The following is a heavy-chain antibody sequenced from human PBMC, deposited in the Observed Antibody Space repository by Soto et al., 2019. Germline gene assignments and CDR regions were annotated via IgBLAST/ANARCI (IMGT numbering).Heavy chain of an antibody. CDR1: GYICIQCF. CDR3: ARSLGETTSLFDY. Sequence: QVQLVQSGAGMKQPGASGKLSCQASGYICIQCFMHWVRQAPGQGLEWMGGINPSSGTTTYAQKCQGRVTVTRDTSTSTVYMELSSLGSGDTAMYYCARSLGETTSLFDYWGQGSLVTVSA. D-gene: IGHD1-26*01. V-gene: IGHV1-46*01. CDR2: INPSSGTT. J-gene: IGHJ4*02.